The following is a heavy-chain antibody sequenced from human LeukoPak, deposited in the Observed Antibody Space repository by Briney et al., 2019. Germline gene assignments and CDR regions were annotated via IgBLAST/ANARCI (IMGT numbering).Heavy chain of an antibody. V-gene: IGHV4-59*08. CDR3: ARTVQYYYGSGSIGNTYYFDY. D-gene: IGHD3-10*01. CDR1: GGSISYNY. CDR2: IYYSGST. J-gene: IGHJ4*02. Sequence: SETLSLTCTVSGGSISYNYWSWIRQPPGKGLEWIGYIYYSGSTNYNPSLKSRVTISVDTSKNQFSLKLSSVTAADTAVYYCARTVQYYYGSGSIGNTYYFDYWGQGTLVTVSS.